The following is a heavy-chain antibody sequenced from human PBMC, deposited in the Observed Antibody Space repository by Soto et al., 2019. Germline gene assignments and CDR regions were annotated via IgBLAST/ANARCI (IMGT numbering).Heavy chain of an antibody. J-gene: IGHJ4*02. Sequence: QVQLVQSGAEVKKPGASVKVSCKASGYTFTGYYMHWVRQAPGQGLEWMGWINPNSGGTNYAQKFQGWVTMTRDTSISTAYMELSRLRPDDTAVYYCARARRDCSSTSCYAFLFDYWGQGTLVTVSS. CDR3: ARARRDCSSTSCYAFLFDY. D-gene: IGHD2-2*01. CDR2: INPNSGGT. CDR1: GYTFTGYY. V-gene: IGHV1-2*04.